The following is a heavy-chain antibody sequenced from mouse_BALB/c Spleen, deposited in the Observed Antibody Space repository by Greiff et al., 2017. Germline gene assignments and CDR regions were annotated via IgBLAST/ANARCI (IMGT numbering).Heavy chain of an antibody. Sequence: VMLVESGPGLVAPSQSLSITCTVSGFSLSRYSVHWVRQPPGKGLEWLGMIWGGGSTDYNSALKSRLSISKDNSKGQVFLKMNSLQTDDTAMYYCARKTNWEGGAFAYWGQGTLVTVSA. CDR3: ARKTNWEGGAFAY. CDR2: IWGGGST. J-gene: IGHJ3*01. D-gene: IGHD4-1*01. CDR1: GFSLSRYS. V-gene: IGHV2-6-4*01.